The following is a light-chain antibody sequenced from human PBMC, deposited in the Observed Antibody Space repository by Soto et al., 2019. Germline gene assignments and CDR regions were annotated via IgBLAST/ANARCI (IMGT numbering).Light chain of an antibody. Sequence: RITLSPASVSASTGDRVTSTCRASQGISSYLAWYQQKPGKAPDLLIYSASTLQSGVPSRFSGSGSETEFSLTIRALQPEDFATYYCQQLSRYPHTFGGGTKVDIK. V-gene: IGKV1-8*01. CDR2: SAS. CDR1: QGISSY. J-gene: IGKJ4*01. CDR3: QQLSRYPHT.